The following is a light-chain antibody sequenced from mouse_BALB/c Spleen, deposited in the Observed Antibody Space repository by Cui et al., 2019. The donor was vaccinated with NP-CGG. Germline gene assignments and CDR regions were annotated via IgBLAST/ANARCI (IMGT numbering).Light chain of an antibody. V-gene: IGLV1*01. CDR1: TGTVTTSNY. J-gene: IGLJ1*01. Sequence: SVVTREPALTTSPGETVTLTCRSSTGTVTTSNYANWVQEKPDHLFTGLIGGTNNRAPGVPARFSGSLIGDKAALIITGAQTEDEAIYFCALWYSNHWVFGGGTKLTVL. CDR3: ALWYSNHWV. CDR2: GTN.